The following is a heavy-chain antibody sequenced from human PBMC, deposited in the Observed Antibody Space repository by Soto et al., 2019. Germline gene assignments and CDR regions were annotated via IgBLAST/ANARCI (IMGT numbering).Heavy chain of an antibody. CDR2: IYHSGST. J-gene: IGHJ6*02. D-gene: IGHD6-13*01. Sequence: SETLSLTCAVSGGSISSSNWWSWVRQPPGKGLEWIGEIYHSGSTNYNPSLKSRVTISVDKSKNQFSLKLSSVTAADTAVYYCARDPAAGPNGYYYYYGMDVWGQGTTVTVSS. V-gene: IGHV4-4*02. CDR1: GGSISSSNW. CDR3: ARDPAAGPNGYYYYYGMDV.